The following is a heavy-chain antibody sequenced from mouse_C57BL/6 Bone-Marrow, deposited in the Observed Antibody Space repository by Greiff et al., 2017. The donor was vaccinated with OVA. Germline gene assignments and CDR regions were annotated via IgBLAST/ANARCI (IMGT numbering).Heavy chain of an antibody. V-gene: IGHV1-59*01. CDR3: AKGGAMGLRRRAWFAD. CDR2: IDPSDSYT. J-gene: IGHJ3*01. CDR1: GYTFTSYW. D-gene: IGHD2-4*01. Sequence: QVQLQQPGAELVRPGTSVKLSCKASGYTFTSYWMHWVKQRPGQGLEWIGVIDPSDSYTNYNQKFKGKATLTVDTSSSTAYMQLSSLTSEDSAVYYCAKGGAMGLRRRAWFADWGQGTLVTVSA.